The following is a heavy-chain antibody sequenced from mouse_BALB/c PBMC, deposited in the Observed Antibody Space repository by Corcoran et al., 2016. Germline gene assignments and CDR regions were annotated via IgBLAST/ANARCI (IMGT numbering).Heavy chain of an antibody. D-gene: IGHD2-1*01. CDR2: ILPGSGST. CDR3: ARGGNSPYAMDY. Sequence: QVQLQQSGAELMKPGASVKISCKATGYTFSSYWIEWVKQRPGHGLEWIGEILPGSGSTNYNEKFKGKATFTADTSSNTAYMQLSSLTSEDSAVYYCARGGNSPYAMDYWGQGTSVTVSS. J-gene: IGHJ4*01. V-gene: IGHV1-9*01. CDR1: GYTFSSYW.